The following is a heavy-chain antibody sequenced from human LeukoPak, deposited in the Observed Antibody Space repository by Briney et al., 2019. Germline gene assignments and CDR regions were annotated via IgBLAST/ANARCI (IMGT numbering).Heavy chain of an antibody. J-gene: IGHJ4*02. CDR3: ARGVGLITRWLQLPKHFDY. D-gene: IGHD5-24*01. CDR1: GGSFSGYY. V-gene: IGHV4-34*01. CDR2: INHCGST. Sequence: SETLSLTCAVYGGSFSGYYWSWIRQPPGKGLEWIGEINHCGSTNYNPSLKSRVTISVDTSKNQFSLKLSSVTAADTAVYYCARGVGLITRWLQLPKHFDYWGQGTLVTVSS.